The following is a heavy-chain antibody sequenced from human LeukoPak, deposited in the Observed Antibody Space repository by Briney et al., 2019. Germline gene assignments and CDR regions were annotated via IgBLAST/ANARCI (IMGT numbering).Heavy chain of an antibody. J-gene: IGHJ4*02. V-gene: IGHV3-15*01. CDR3: TTALYCSSTSCPIDY. CDR1: GFTFSNAW. CDR2: IKSKTDGGTT. Sequence: PGGSLRLSCAASGFTFSNAWMSWVRQAPGKGLEWVGRIKSKTDGGTTDYAAPVKGRFTISRDDSKNTPYLQMNSLKTEDTAVYYCTTALYCSSTSCPIDYWGQGTLVTVSS. D-gene: IGHD2-2*01.